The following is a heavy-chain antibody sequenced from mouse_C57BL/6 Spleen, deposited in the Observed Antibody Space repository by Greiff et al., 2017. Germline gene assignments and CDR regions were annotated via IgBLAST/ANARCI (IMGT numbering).Heavy chain of an antibody. J-gene: IGHJ2*01. CDR1: GYTFTSYW. D-gene: IGHD4-1*01. CDR2: IDPSDSYT. V-gene: IGHV1-50*01. CDR3: ARRWDWDRDY. Sequence: QVQLQQPGAELVKPGASVKLSCKASGYTFTSYWMQWVKQRPGQGLEWIGEIDPSDSYTNYNQKFKGKATLTVDTSSSTAYMQLSSLTSEDSAVYYGARRWDWDRDYWGQGTTRTVSS.